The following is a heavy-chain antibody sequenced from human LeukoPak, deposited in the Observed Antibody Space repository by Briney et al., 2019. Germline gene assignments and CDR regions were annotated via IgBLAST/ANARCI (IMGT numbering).Heavy chain of an antibody. CDR3: AKGVIYCSGGTCYFGTFDI. CDR2: VSGSGGST. CDR1: GFTFSSYA. D-gene: IGHD2-15*01. Sequence: GGSLRLSCAASGFTFSSYAMSWVRQAPGKGLEWVSAVSGSGGSTYYADSVKGRFTISRDNSKNTLYVQMNSLRAEDTAVYYCAKGVIYCSGGTCYFGTFDIWGQGTMVTVSS. V-gene: IGHV3-23*01. J-gene: IGHJ3*02.